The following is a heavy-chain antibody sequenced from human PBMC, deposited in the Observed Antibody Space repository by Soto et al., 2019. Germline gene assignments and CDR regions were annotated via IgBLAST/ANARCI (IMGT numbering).Heavy chain of an antibody. D-gene: IGHD1-20*01. CDR2: ISAYNGNT. CDR1: GYTFTSYG. J-gene: IGHJ4*02. CDR3: ARDESITGTHYYFHY. V-gene: IGHV1-18*01. Sequence: ASVKVSCKASGYTFTSYGISWVRQAPGQGLEWMGWISAYNGNTNYAQKLQGRVTMTTDTSTSTAYMELRSLRSDDTAVYYCARDESITGTHYYFHYWGRGTLVTVSS.